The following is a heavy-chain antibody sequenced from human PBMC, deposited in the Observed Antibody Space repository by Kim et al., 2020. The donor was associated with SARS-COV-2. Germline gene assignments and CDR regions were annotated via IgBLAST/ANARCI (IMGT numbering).Heavy chain of an antibody. CDR1: GFTFSSYA. D-gene: IGHD3-10*01. CDR2: ISSNGGST. Sequence: GGSLRLSCSASGFTFSSYAMHWVRQAPGKGLEYVSAISSNGGSTYYADSVKGRFTISRDNSKNTLYLQMSSLRAEDTAVYYCVHLVHTGRWYFDYWGQGTLVTVSS. V-gene: IGHV3-64D*06. CDR3: VHLVHTGRWYFDY. J-gene: IGHJ4*02.